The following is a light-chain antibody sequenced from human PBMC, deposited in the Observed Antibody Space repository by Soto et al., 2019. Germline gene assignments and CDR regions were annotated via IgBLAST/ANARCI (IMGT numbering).Light chain of an antibody. V-gene: IGLV2-11*01. Sequence: QSALTQPRSVSGSPGQSVTISCTGTSSDVGGYNYVSWYQQHPGKAPKLMIYDVSKRPSGVPDRFSGSKSGDTASLTISVFQAEDEADYFCCSYAGAVAYVFGTGTKITGL. CDR2: DVS. CDR3: CSYAGAVAYV. J-gene: IGLJ1*01. CDR1: SSDVGGYNY.